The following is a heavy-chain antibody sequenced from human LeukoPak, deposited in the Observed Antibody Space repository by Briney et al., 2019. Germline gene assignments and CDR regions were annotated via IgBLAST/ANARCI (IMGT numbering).Heavy chain of an antibody. CDR3: ARESGQTPESDYYDSSGYDHRPFDY. Sequence: SETLSLTCTVSGGSISSYYWSWIRQPPGKGLEWIGYIYTSGSTNYNPSLKSRVTMSVDTSKNQFSLKLSSVTAADTAVYYCARESGQTPESDYYDSSGYDHRPFDYWGQGTLVTVSS. J-gene: IGHJ4*02. V-gene: IGHV4-4*09. CDR1: GGSISSYY. CDR2: IYTSGST. D-gene: IGHD3-22*01.